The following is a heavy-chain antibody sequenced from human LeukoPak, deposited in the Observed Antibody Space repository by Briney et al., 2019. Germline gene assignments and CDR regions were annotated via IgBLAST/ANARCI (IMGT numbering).Heavy chain of an antibody. V-gene: IGHV3-30*18. J-gene: IGHJ6*02. CDR3: AKDPRGSVVVTAQSMDV. Sequence: GGSLRLSCAASGFTFSSYTMTWVRQAPGKGLEWVAVISYDGSNKYYADSVKGRFTISGDNSKNTLYLQMNSPRAEDTAVYYCAKDPRGSVVVTAQSMDVWGQGTTVTVSS. CDR1: GFTFSSYT. D-gene: IGHD2-21*02. CDR2: ISYDGSNK.